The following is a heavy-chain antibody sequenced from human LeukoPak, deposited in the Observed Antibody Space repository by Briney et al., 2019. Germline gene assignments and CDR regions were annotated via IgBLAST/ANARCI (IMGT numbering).Heavy chain of an antibody. D-gene: IGHD6-19*01. J-gene: IGHJ6*02. V-gene: IGHV1-69*04. Sequence: SMKVSCKASGATFNNYVITWVRQAPGQGLEWMAMIIPSLDIVNYAQTLQDRLTITADKSTSTAYMELRSLRSEDTAVYYCARGFGGSSGSSDYYGMDVWGQGTTVTVSS. CDR2: IIPSLDIV. CDR3: ARGFGGSSGSSDYYGMDV. CDR1: GATFNNYV.